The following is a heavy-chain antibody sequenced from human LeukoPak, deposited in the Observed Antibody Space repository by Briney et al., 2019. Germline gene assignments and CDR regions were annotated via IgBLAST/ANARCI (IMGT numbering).Heavy chain of an antibody. J-gene: IGHJ6*02. Sequence: ASVKVSCKASGYTFTSYSISWVRQAPGQGLEWRGWISAYNGNTNYAQKLQGRVTMTTDTSTSTAYMELRSLRSDDTAVYYCARDSLTIFGVVIIAPFNYYYYYGMDVWGQGTTVTVSS. CDR3: ARDSLTIFGVVIIAPFNYYYYYGMDV. CDR1: GYTFTSYS. V-gene: IGHV1-18*01. D-gene: IGHD3-3*01. CDR2: ISAYNGNT.